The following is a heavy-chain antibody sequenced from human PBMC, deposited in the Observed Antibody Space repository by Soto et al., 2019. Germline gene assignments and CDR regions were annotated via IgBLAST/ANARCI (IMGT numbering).Heavy chain of an antibody. J-gene: IGHJ4*02. CDR2: IIPIFGTA. CDR3: GRGGGGHAGGIDY. V-gene: IGHV1-69*01. Sequence: QVQLVQSGAEVKKPGSSVKVSCKASGGTFSSYSINWVRQAPGQGLEWIGEIIPIFGTANYARKVQGRVTITADEATSTADMELSSRRSENKAADYCGRGGGGHAGGIDYWGQGTLVTVSS. CDR1: GGTFSSYS. D-gene: IGHD2-15*01.